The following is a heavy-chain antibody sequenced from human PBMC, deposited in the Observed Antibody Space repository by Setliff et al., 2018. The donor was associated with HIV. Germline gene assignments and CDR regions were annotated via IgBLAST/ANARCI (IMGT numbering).Heavy chain of an antibody. CDR3: AREGGQGYSGSGSFYHRNFDL. CDR2: INQSSNT. V-gene: IGHV4-34*01. Sequence: PSETLSLTCAVYGGSLSGYYWSWVRQSPGRGLEWIGEINQSSNTNFNPSLKSRLIISVDTSKSQFSLKLTSVTAADTALYYCAREGGQGYSGSGSFYHRNFDLWGRGTLVTV. J-gene: IGHJ2*01. D-gene: IGHD3-10*01. CDR1: GGSLSGYY.